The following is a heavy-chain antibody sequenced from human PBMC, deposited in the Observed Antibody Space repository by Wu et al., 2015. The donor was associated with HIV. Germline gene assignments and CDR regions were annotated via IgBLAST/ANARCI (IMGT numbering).Heavy chain of an antibody. CDR3: ARGSILEMSTASFYYYVMDV. J-gene: IGHJ6*02. Sequence: QVQLVQSGAEVKKPGSSVKVSCKASGGTFRNHAISWVRQAPGQGLEWMGRIIPISGTAIYAQRFQGRVTITADKPTNTAYMELSTLRSDDTAVYYCARGSILEMSTASFYYYVMDVWGQGTTV. D-gene: IGHD1-26*01. CDR2: IIPISGTA. CDR1: GGTFRNHA. V-gene: IGHV1-69*13.